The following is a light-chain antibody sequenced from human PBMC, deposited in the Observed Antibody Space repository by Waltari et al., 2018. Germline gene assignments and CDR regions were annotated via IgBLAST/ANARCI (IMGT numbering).Light chain of an antibody. CDR1: QSISSW. CDR2: KTS. V-gene: IGKV1-5*03. J-gene: IGKJ1*01. Sequence: IQMTQSPSTLSASVGDRVTITCRASQSISSWLAWYQQKPEKAPKLLIYKTSSLESGVPSRFSGSVSGTEFTLTISSLQPDDFATYYCQQYDSYLRTFGQGTKVEI. CDR3: QQYDSYLRT.